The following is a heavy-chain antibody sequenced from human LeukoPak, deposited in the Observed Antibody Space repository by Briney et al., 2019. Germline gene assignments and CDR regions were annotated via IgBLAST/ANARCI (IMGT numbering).Heavy chain of an antibody. Sequence: GGSLRLSCAASGFTFSSYAMSWVRQAPKKGLEWVSAISGSGGSTYYADSVKGRFTISRDNSKNTLYLQMNSLRAEDTAVYSCAKDDSGSYAYWGQGTLVTVSS. D-gene: IGHD1-26*01. V-gene: IGHV3-23*01. CDR2: ISGSGGST. CDR1: GFTFSSYA. J-gene: IGHJ4*02. CDR3: AKDDSGSYAY.